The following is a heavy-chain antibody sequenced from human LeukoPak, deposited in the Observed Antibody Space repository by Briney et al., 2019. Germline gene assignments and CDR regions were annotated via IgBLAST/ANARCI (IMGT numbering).Heavy chain of an antibody. CDR2: IVPIFGTA. CDR1: GGTFSSYA. Sequence: ASVKVSCKASGGTFSSYAINWLRQAPEQGLEWMGGIVPIFGTANYAQKFQGRVAITTDESTTIAYMELSSLRSEDTAVYYCARKDGYDYDYWGQGTLVTVSS. V-gene: IGHV1-69*05. D-gene: IGHD5-12*01. J-gene: IGHJ4*02. CDR3: ARKDGYDYDY.